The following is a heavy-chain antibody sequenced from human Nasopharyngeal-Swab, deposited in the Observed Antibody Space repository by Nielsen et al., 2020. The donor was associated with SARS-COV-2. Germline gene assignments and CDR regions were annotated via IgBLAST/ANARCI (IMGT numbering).Heavy chain of an antibody. J-gene: IGHJ5*02. V-gene: IGHV3-23*01. D-gene: IGHD3-10*01. CDR2: VSGSGGST. CDR1: GFTFSSYA. CDR3: AKELKVRGVLRAFDP. Sequence: GGSLRLSCAASGFTFSSYAMSWVRQAPGKGLEWVSAVSGSGGSTYYADSVKGRFTISRDNSKNTLYLQMNSLRAEDTAVYYCAKELKVRGVLRAFDPWGQGTLVTVSS.